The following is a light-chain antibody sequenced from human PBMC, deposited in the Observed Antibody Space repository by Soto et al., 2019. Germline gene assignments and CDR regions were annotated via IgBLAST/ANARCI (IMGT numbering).Light chain of an antibody. J-gene: IGKJ1*01. CDR1: QNISSY. V-gene: IGKV3-15*01. CDR2: GAS. Sequence: IVLTHSPSALSLSPGKRATLSCRASQNISSYLIWYQQKPGQAPRLLIFGASTRATGIPARFTGSGSGTEFILTISSLQSEDSAVYYCQQYNLWPPETFGQGGKVDIK. CDR3: QQYNLWPPET.